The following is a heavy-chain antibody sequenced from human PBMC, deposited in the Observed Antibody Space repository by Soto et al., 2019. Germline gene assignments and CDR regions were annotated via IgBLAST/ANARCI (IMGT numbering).Heavy chain of an antibody. Sequence: GGSLRLSCAASGFTFSSYWMSWVRQAPGKGLEWVANIKQDGSEKYYVDSVKGRFTISRDNAKNSLYLQMNSLRAEDTAVNYCAREVRFLEWLRFDYWGQGTLVTVS. V-gene: IGHV3-7*01. D-gene: IGHD3-3*01. J-gene: IGHJ4*02. CDR2: IKQDGSEK. CDR1: GFTFSSYW. CDR3: AREVRFLEWLRFDY.